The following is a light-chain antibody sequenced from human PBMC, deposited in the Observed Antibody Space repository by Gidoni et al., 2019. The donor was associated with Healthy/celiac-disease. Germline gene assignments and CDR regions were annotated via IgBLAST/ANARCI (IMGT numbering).Light chain of an antibody. V-gene: IGKV1-12*01. J-gene: IGKJ4*01. Sequence: DIQLTQSPSSLSASVGDRVTITCRASQGISSWLAWYQQKPGKSPKLLIYAASSLQSGVPSRFSGRGSGKEFTLTISSLQPEDFATYYCQKANSFPPTCGGGTKVEIK. CDR2: AAS. CDR3: QKANSFPPT. CDR1: QGISSW.